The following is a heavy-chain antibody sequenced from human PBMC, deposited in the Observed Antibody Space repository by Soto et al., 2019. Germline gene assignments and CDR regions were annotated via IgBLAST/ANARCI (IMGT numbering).Heavy chain of an antibody. D-gene: IGHD1-1*01. Sequence: QVQLVQSGAEVKKPGSALKVSCKSSEVTFSSYAISWVRQAPGQGLEWMGGIIPIFGTANYAQKFQGRVTITADESTSTAYMELSSLRSEDTAVYYCASPTKPLYYYYGMDVWGQGTTVTVS. CDR2: IIPIFGTA. V-gene: IGHV1-69*13. J-gene: IGHJ6*02. CDR3: ASPTKPLYYYYGMDV. CDR1: EVTFSSYA.